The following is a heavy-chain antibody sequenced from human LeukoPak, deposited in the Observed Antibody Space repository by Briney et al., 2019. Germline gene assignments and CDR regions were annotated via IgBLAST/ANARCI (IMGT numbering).Heavy chain of an antibody. V-gene: IGHV1-18*01. CDR3: ARGGVTIFGVVSWFDP. J-gene: IGHJ5*02. D-gene: IGHD3-3*01. CDR1: GYTFTIYG. CDR2: ISAYNGNT. Sequence: GASVTVSCKASGYTFTIYGISWVRQAPGQGLEWMGWISAYNGNTNYAQKLQGRVTMTTDTSTSTAYMELRSLRSDDTAVYYCARGGVTIFGVVSWFDPWGQGTLVTVSS.